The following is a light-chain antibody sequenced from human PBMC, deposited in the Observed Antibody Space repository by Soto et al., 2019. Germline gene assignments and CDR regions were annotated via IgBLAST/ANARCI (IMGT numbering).Light chain of an antibody. CDR3: HQYDSFSST. CDR2: DSS. V-gene: IGKV1-5*01. J-gene: IGKJ5*01. Sequence: DIQMTQSPSTLSASVGDRVTITCRASQSISTWLAWYQQKPGRAPKLLIYDSSSLESGVPSRFSGSGSGTEFSLTISSLQPDDFAPYYCHQYDSFSSTFGQGTRLEIK. CDR1: QSISTW.